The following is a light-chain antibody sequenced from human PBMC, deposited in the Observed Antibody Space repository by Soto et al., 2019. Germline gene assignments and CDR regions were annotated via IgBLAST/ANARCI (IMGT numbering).Light chain of an antibody. CDR1: QTIFNF. CDR3: QQCYSSSWT. J-gene: IGKJ1*01. V-gene: IGKV1-39*01. CDR2: AAS. Sequence: DIQMPQYPSSLSASVGDRITITYRASQTIFNFLNWSQQKPGKAPKLVIYAASNLQSGVPSRFSGSGSGTDFTLTISSLQTEDFASYFCQQCYSSSWTFGQGTKLEI.